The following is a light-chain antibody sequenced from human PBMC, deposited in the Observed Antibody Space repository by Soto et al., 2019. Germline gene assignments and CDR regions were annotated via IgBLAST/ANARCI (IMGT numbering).Light chain of an antibody. V-gene: IGKV1-5*03. CDR2: TVS. Sequence: DIQMTQSPSTLSASVGDRVTITGRASQSINSWLAWYQQKPGKAPKLLIYTVSTLASGVPSRFSVSGSGTEFTLTVSSLQPDDLATYYCQQYSVVWKFGQGPKVDIK. CDR3: QQYSVVWK. J-gene: IGKJ1*01. CDR1: QSINSW.